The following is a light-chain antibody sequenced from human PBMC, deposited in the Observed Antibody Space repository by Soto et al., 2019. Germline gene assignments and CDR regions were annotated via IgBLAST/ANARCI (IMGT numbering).Light chain of an antibody. CDR1: QSVSSS. J-gene: IGKJ4*01. CDR3: QRYGSSSLS. V-gene: IGKV3-15*01. Sequence: EIVMTQSPATLSVSPGERATLSCRASQSVSSSLAWYQQKPGQAPRLLFYGASTRATGVPARFSGSGSGTEFTLTISSLQSEDLAVYYCQRYGSSSLSFGGGTRVEI. CDR2: GAS.